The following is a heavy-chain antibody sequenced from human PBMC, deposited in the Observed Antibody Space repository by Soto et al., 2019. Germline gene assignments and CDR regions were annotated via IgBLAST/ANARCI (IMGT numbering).Heavy chain of an antibody. D-gene: IGHD3-10*01. J-gene: IGHJ6*02. CDR1: GGSFSGYY. V-gene: IGHV4-34*01. CDR3: ARVSMGYPSRGMDV. CDR2: INHSGST. Sequence: SETLSLTCAVYGGSFSGYYWSWIRQPPGKGLEWIGEINHSGSTNYNPSLKSRVTISVDTSKNQFSLKLSSVTAADTAVYYCARVSMGYPSRGMDVWGQGTTVTVSS.